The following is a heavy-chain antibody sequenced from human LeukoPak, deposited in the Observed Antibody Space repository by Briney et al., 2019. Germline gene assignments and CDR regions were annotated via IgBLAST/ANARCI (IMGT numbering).Heavy chain of an antibody. CDR2: ISSSSSYI. Sequence: GGSLRLSCAASGFTFSSYSMNGVRQAPGKGLEWVSSISSSSSYIYYADSVKGRFTISRDNAKNSLYLQMNSLRAEDTAVYYCAKESSSNWFDPWGQGTLVTVSS. J-gene: IGHJ5*02. V-gene: IGHV3-21*01. D-gene: IGHD6-13*01. CDR1: GFTFSSYS. CDR3: AKESSSNWFDP.